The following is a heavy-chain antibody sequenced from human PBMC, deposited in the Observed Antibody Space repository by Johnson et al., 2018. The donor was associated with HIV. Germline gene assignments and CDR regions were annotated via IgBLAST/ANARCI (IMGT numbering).Heavy chain of an antibody. CDR1: GFTFSSYG. Sequence: HVQLVESGGGVVQPGRSLRLSCAASGFTFSSYGMLWVRQAPGKGLEWVAVISYDGSNKYYADSVKGRFTISRDNSKNTLYLQMNSLRAEDTAVYYCARDPAYSSTWEGAFDVWGQGTMVTVSS. CDR2: ISYDGSNK. D-gene: IGHD6-19*01. V-gene: IGHV3-30*03. J-gene: IGHJ3*01. CDR3: ARDPAYSSTWEGAFDV.